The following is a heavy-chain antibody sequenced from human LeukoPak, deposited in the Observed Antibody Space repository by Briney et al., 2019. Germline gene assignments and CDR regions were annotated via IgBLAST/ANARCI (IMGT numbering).Heavy chain of an antibody. D-gene: IGHD6-13*01. J-gene: IGHJ5*02. CDR1: GFTFSSYA. Sequence: GGSLGLSCAASGFTFSSYAMSWVRQAPGKGLEWVSAISGSGGSTYYADSVKGRFTISRDNSKNTLYLQMNSLRAEDTAVYYCAKDPLSSIAAAGNWFDPWGQGTLVTVSS. CDR3: AKDPLSSIAAAGNWFDP. V-gene: IGHV3-23*01. CDR2: ISGSGGST.